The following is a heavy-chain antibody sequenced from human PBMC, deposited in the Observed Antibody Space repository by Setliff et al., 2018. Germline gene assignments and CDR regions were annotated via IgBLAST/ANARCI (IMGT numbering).Heavy chain of an antibody. CDR2: IYYSGST. Sequence: KPSETLSLTCTVSGGSISSGDYYWSWIRQPPGKGLEWIGYIYYSGSTYYNPSLKSRVTISVDTSKNQFSLKLSSVTAADTAVYYCTVYNTGSSKDHYWGQGTPVTVSS. J-gene: IGHJ4*02. V-gene: IGHV4-30-4*08. CDR1: GGSISSGDYY. CDR3: TVYNTGSSKDHY. D-gene: IGHD2-8*02.